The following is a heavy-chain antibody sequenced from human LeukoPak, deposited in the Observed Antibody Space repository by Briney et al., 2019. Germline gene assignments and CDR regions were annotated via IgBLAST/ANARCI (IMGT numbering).Heavy chain of an antibody. CDR2: ISPSGDRT. J-gene: IGHJ4*02. Sequence: GGSLRLSCAASGFTFSSYAVSWVRQAPGKGLEWVSFISPSGDRTSNADSVEGRFTISRDNTRNTLYLQMNSLRDEDTGVYYCAIMHGYYDGSGFWVQWGQGTLVTVSS. V-gene: IGHV3-23*01. CDR1: GFTFSSYA. CDR3: AIMHGYYDGSGFWVQ. D-gene: IGHD3-22*01.